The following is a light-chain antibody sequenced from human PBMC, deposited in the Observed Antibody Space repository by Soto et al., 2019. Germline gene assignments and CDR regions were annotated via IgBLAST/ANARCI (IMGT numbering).Light chain of an antibody. Sequence: DIVMTQSPDSLAVSLGERATINCKSSQSVLYSPNNKNSLAWYQQKPGQPPKLFIYWASIRESGVPHRFSGSGSGTDFTLTISILQAEDVAVYYCQQYYRTPPTFGQGTKVEIK. CDR1: QSVLYSPNNKNS. CDR3: QQYYRTPPT. V-gene: IGKV4-1*01. CDR2: WAS. J-gene: IGKJ1*01.